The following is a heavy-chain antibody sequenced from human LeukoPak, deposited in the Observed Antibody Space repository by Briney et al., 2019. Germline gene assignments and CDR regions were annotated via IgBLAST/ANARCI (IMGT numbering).Heavy chain of an antibody. CDR2: INPNSGGT. Sequence: ASVKVSCKASGYTFTGYYMHWVRQAPGQGLEWMGWINPNSGGTNYAQKFQGRVTMTRDTSISTAYMELSRLRSDDTAVYYCARGAREGGCSGGSCYSTYYYYMDVWGKGTTVTISS. V-gene: IGHV1-2*02. CDR1: GYTFTGYY. J-gene: IGHJ6*03. D-gene: IGHD2-15*01. CDR3: ARGAREGGCSGGSCYSTYYYYMDV.